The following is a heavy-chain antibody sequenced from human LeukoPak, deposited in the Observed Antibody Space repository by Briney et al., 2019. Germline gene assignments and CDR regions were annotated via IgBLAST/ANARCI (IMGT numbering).Heavy chain of an antibody. CDR1: GFTFSSYE. CDR3: ARGRRSYPYMYSGSYAV. D-gene: IGHD1-26*01. Sequence: GGSLRLSCAASGFTFSSYEMNWVRQAPGKGLEWVSYISSSGSTIYYADSVKGRFTISRDNAKNSLYLQMNSLRAEDTAVYYCARGRRSYPYMYSGSYAVWGQGTLVTVSS. V-gene: IGHV3-48*03. J-gene: IGHJ4*02. CDR2: ISSSGSTI.